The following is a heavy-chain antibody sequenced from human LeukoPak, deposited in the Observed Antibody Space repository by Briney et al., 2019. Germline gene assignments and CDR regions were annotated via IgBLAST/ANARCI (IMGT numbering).Heavy chain of an antibody. CDR1: GFTFSSYS. V-gene: IGHV3-21*01. J-gene: IGHJ6*02. CDR3: ARGGESYGMDV. Sequence: GGSLRLPCAASGFTFSSYSMNWVRQAPGKGLEWVSSISSSSSYIYYADSVKGRFTISRDNAKNSLYLQMNSLRAEDTAVYYCARGGESYGMDVWGQGTTVTVSS. D-gene: IGHD2/OR15-2a*01. CDR2: ISSSSSYI.